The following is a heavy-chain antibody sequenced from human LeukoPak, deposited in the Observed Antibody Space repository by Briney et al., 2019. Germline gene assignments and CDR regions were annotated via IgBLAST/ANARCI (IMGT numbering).Heavy chain of an antibody. D-gene: IGHD1-26*01. J-gene: IGHJ4*02. CDR2: IIPIFGTA. V-gene: IGHV1-69*01. CDR1: GGTFISYA. CDR3: ARDRVSSGSYLVFFDY. Sequence: SVKVSCKASGGTFISYAISWVRQAPGQGLEWMGGIIPIFGTANYAQKFQGRVTITADESTSTAYMELSSLRSEDTAVYYCARDRVSSGSYLVFFDYWGQGTLVTVSS.